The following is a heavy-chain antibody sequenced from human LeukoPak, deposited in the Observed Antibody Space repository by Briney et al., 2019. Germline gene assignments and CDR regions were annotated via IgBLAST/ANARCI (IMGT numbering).Heavy chain of an antibody. CDR1: GCSISSSSHF. J-gene: IGHJ4*02. Sequence: SETLSLTCTVYGCSISSSSHFWGWIRQPPGKMLEWIGSIYYSGSTYYNPSLESRVTISVDTSKNQFSLKVAPVTAADTAVYYCARRGGPSGTYYFDSWGQGTLVTVSS. D-gene: IGHD1-26*01. V-gene: IGHV4-39*01. CDR2: IYYSGST. CDR3: ARRGGPSGTYYFDS.